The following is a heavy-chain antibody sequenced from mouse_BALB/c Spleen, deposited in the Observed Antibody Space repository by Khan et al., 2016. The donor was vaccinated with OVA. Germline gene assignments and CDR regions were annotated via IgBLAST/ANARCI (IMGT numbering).Heavy chain of an antibody. J-gene: IGHJ4*01. V-gene: IGHV2-6-7*01. Sequence: VQLKESGPGLVAPSQSLSITCTVSGFSLTGYGVNWVRQPPGKGLEWLGMLWGEGSRDYNSALKSRLSISKDNSQSQVFLKMNSLHTDDTARDYCARDRRLRRAMDYWGQGTSVTVSS. CDR2: LWGEGSR. CDR3: ARDRRLRRAMDY. CDR1: GFSLTGYG.